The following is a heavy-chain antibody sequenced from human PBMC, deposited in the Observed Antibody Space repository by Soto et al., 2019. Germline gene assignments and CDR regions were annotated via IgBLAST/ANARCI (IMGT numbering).Heavy chain of an antibody. D-gene: IGHD6-19*01. J-gene: IGHJ6*02. V-gene: IGHV6-1*01. CDR3: ARGAIGYSSGWYTYYYGMDV. CDR1: GDSVSSNSAA. CDR2: TYYRSKWYN. Sequence: KQSQTLSLTCAISGDSVSSNSAAWNWIRQSPSRGLEWLGRTYYRSKWYNDYAVSVKSRITINPDTSKNQFSLQLNSVTPEDTAVYYCARGAIGYSSGWYTYYYGMDVWGQGTTVTVSS.